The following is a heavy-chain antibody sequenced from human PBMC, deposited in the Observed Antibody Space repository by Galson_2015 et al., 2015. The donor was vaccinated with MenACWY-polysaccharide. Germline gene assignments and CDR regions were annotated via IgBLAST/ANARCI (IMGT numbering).Heavy chain of an antibody. CDR1: GYSFTSYY. CDR3: ARQRDYYDSRGYSRILDY. V-gene: IGHV5-51*04. J-gene: IGHJ4*01. D-gene: IGHD3-22*01. CDR2: IYPGDSDT. Sequence: QSGAEVKKPGESLKISCKASGYSFTSYYIGWVRQMPGKGLEWMGIIYPGDSDTKYSPSFQGQVTISADTPISTAYLQWSSLKASDTAIYYCARQRDYYDSRGYSRILDYWGHGTLVTVSS.